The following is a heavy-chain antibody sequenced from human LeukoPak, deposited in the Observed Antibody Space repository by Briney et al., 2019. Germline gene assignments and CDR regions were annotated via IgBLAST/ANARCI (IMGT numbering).Heavy chain of an antibody. V-gene: IGHV1-69*06. D-gene: IGHD3-22*01. CDR3: ARSPYKYYDSSGYSY. CDR1: GGTFSSYA. Sequence: GASVKVSCKASGGTFSSYAISWVRQAPGQGLEWMGGIIPIFGKANYAQKFQGRVTITADKSTSTAYMELSSLRSEDTAVYYCARSPYKYYDSSGYSYWGQGTLVTVSS. J-gene: IGHJ4*02. CDR2: IIPIFGKA.